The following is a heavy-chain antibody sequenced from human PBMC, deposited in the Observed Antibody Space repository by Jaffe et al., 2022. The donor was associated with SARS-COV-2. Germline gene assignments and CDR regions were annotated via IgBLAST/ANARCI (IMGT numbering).Heavy chain of an antibody. CDR3: AGGGYCSGGSCYSNLDY. J-gene: IGHJ4*02. D-gene: IGHD2-15*01. CDR1: GGSISSSSYY. V-gene: IGHV4-39*01. Sequence: QLQLQESGPGLVKPSETLSLTCTVSGGSISSSSYYWGWIRQPPGKGLEWIGSIYYSGSTYYNPSLKSRVTISVDTSKNQFSLKLSSVTAADTAVYYCAGGGYCSGGSCYSNLDYWGQGTLVTVSS. CDR2: IYYSGST.